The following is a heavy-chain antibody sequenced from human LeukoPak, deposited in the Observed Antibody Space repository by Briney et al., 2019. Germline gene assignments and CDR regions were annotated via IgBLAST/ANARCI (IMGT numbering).Heavy chain of an antibody. CDR2: IRYDGSNK. CDR3: ARGNSIASAFDI. Sequence: GGSLRLSCAASGFTFSSYDIHWVRQAPGKGLEWVAFIRYDGSNKYYADSVKGRFTISRDNSKNTLYLQMNRLRAEDTAVYYCARGNSIASAFDIWGQGTMVTVSS. V-gene: IGHV3-30*02. J-gene: IGHJ3*02. CDR1: GFTFSSYD. D-gene: IGHD6-6*01.